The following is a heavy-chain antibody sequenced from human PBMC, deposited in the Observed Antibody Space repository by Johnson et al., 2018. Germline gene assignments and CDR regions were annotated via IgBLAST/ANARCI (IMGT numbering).Heavy chain of an antibody. CDR2: ISSSSSYI. Sequence: EVQLVESGGGLVKPGGSLRLSCAASGFTFSSYSMNWVRQAPGKGLEWVSSISSSSSYIYYADSVKGRFTISRDNAKNSLYLQMNSLRAEDTAVYYCARSQSAYYGDYVGAEYFQHWGQGTLVTVSS. V-gene: IGHV3-21*01. D-gene: IGHD4-17*01. CDR1: GFTFSSYS. CDR3: ARSQSAYYGDYVGAEYFQH. J-gene: IGHJ1*01.